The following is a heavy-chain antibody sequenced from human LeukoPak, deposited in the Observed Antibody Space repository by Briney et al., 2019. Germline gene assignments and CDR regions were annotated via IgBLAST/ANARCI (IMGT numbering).Heavy chain of an antibody. V-gene: IGHV4-34*12. CDR1: GESFSGYY. J-gene: IGHJ4*02. D-gene: IGHD6-19*01. CDR2: IIHSGST. Sequence: SETLSLTCAVYGESFSGYYWSWIRQPPGKGLEWIGDIIHSGSTNYNPSLKSRVTISVDTSKNQFSLKLSSVTAADTAVYYCARRIGKMTTITVAAPSYDYWGQGTLVTVSS. CDR3: ARRIGKMTTITVAAPSYDY.